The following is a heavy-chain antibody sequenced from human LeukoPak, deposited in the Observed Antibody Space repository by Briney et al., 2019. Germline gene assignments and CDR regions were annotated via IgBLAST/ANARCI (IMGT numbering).Heavy chain of an antibody. V-gene: IGHV3-73*01. CDR3: TTLKTPAMVLTEWYFDL. CDR2: IRSKSNRYAT. D-gene: IGHD4/OR15-4a*01. J-gene: IGHJ2*01. Sequence: PGGSLRLSCAASGFNFGGSAMHWVRQTSGKGLEWVGRIRSKSNRYATVYAASVKGRFTISRDDSKNTAYLQMNSLKTEDTAVYYCTTLKTPAMVLTEWYFDLWGRGTLVTVSS. CDR1: GFNFGGSA.